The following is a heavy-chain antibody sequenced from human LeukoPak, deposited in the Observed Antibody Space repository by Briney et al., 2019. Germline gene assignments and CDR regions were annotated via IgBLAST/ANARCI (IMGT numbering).Heavy chain of an antibody. Sequence: VASGKVSCKASGYTFTGCFIHYVRQAPGQGLEWMGWIDPNSDNIRYSETFKDRVTMTRDTSTNTAYMELSWLRSDDTAVYYCARSAYNYGYVYFDHWGQGTLVIVSS. J-gene: IGHJ4*02. V-gene: IGHV1-2*02. D-gene: IGHD5-18*01. CDR3: ARSAYNYGYVYFDH. CDR1: GYTFTGCF. CDR2: IDPNSDNI.